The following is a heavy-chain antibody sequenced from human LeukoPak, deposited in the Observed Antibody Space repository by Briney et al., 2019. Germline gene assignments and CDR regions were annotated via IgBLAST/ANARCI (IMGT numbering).Heavy chain of an antibody. D-gene: IGHD6-6*01. J-gene: IGHJ3*02. V-gene: IGHV3-11*04. CDR3: ARDLGPHRSSPNSGAFDI. Sequence: GGSLRLSCAASGFTLSDYYMTWSRQAPGKGLQWVSYITSAGTTSYADSVKGRFSISRDNARTSLYLQMNNLRADDTAVYYCARDLGPHRSSPNSGAFDIWGEGTMVTVSS. CDR2: ITSAGTT. CDR1: GFTLSDYY.